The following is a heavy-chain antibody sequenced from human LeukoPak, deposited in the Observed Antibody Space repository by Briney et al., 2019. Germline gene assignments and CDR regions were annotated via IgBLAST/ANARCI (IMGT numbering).Heavy chain of an antibody. CDR3: AGEGYDILTGPPQDV. Sequence: GGSLRLSCAASGLTFSSYAMHWVRQAPGEGLEWVAVISYDGSNKYYADSVKGRFTISRDNSKNTLYLQMNSLRAEDTAVYYCAGEGYDILTGPPQDVWGQGTTVTVSS. CDR1: GLTFSSYA. J-gene: IGHJ6*02. CDR2: ISYDGSNK. V-gene: IGHV3-30-3*01. D-gene: IGHD3-9*01.